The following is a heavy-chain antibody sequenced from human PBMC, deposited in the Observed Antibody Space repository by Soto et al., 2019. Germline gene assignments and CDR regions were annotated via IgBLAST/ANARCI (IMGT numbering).Heavy chain of an antibody. CDR2: VSPENRNA. D-gene: IGHD2-21*02. J-gene: IGHJ4*02. Sequence: ASVKVSCKASGYTFTEYVLNWVRQAPGQGLEYMGWVSPENRNAGYAPQFRGRVSMTTDTSISTAYLELTNLTYEDTAVYYCEVTTGFWGQGTMVTVSS. CDR3: EVTTGF. CDR1: GYTFTEYV. V-gene: IGHV1-8*01.